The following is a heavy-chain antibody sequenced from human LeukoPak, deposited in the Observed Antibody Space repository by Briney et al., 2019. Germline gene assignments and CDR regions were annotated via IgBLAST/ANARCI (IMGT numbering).Heavy chain of an antibody. CDR2: IYHSGST. CDR3: ARDQPYTDV. Sequence: PSETLSLTCTVSGYSISSGYYWGWIRQPPGKGLEWIGSIYHSGSTYYNPSLKSRVTISVDTSKNQFSLKLSSVTAADTAVYYRARDQPYTDVWGKGTTVTVSS. CDR1: GYSISSGYY. J-gene: IGHJ6*03. V-gene: IGHV4-38-2*02.